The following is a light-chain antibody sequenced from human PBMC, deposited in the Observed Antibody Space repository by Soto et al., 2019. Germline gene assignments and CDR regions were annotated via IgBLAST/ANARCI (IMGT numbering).Light chain of an antibody. CDR3: SSYTSSSRNV. J-gene: IGLJ1*01. CDR2: DVS. Sequence: QSALTQPASVSGSPGQSITICCTGTSGDVGGYNYVSWYQQHPGKAPKLMIYDVSNRPSGVSNRFSGSKSGNTASLTISGLQAEDEAGYYCSSYTSSSRNVFGTGTKVTVL. CDR1: SGDVGGYNY. V-gene: IGLV2-14*01.